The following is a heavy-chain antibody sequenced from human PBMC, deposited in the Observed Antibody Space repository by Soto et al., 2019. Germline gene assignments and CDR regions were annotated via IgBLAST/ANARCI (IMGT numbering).Heavy chain of an antibody. V-gene: IGHV1-18*01. CDR2: ISTYNGDT. J-gene: IGHJ6*02. Sequence: QVQLVQSGAEVKKPGASVKVSCKASGYTFTRSGISWVRQAPGQGLEWMGRISTYNGDTNYAQTFQGRVTMTTDTHTSTVYMQVRILRSDDTAVYYCAREGAAPYYYYGMDVWCQGTPVTVSS. CDR1: GYTFTRSG. D-gene: IGHD6-25*01. CDR3: AREGAAPYYYYGMDV.